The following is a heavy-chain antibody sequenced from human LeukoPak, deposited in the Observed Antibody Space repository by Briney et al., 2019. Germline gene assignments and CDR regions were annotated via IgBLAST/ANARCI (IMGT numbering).Heavy chain of an antibody. CDR3: ARDTEWDLGGGDLPGYFDY. D-gene: IGHD1-26*01. CDR1: GYNFTDYG. Sequence: GASVKVSCKASGYNFTDYGITWVRQAPGQGLEWMGWINIYNANTYYAQNLRDRVTMTTDISTKTAFMELRSLTADDTATYYCARDTEWDLGGGDLPGYFDYWGQGPLVTVSS. V-gene: IGHV1-18*01. J-gene: IGHJ4*02. CDR2: INIYNANT.